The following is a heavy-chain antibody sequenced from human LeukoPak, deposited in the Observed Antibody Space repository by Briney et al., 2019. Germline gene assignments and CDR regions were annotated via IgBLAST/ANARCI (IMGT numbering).Heavy chain of an antibody. Sequence: SETPSLTCTVSGGSISSYYWNWIRQPPGKGLEWIGHIFYSGNTNYSPSLKSRVTISVDTSKNQFSLKLTSVTAADTAIYYCARHSSGLYYFHYWGQGTLVTVSS. D-gene: IGHD6-19*01. V-gene: IGHV4-59*08. CDR2: IFYSGNT. CDR1: GGSISSYY. CDR3: ARHSSGLYYFHY. J-gene: IGHJ4*02.